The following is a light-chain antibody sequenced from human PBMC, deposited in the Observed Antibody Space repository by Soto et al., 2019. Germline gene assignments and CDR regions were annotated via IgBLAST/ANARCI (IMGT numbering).Light chain of an antibody. CDR3: QQYGTSEII. V-gene: IGKV3-20*01. Sequence: DIVLTQSPGTLSLSPGERTTLSCRASQSLTNSFIAWYQQKPGQXPRLLIYDTSSRATGIPDRFSGSGSGTDLTITISRLEPEDGAVFFCQQYGTSEIIFGRGTRREI. J-gene: IGKJ5*01. CDR2: DTS. CDR1: QSLTNSF.